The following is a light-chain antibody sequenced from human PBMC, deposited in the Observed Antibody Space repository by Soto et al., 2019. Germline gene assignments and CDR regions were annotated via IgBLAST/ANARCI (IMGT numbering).Light chain of an antibody. V-gene: IGKV1-5*01. CDR1: QSIGSW. J-gene: IGKJ1*01. Sequence: DIQMTQSPSTLSASVGDRVTITCRASQSIGSWLAWYHQKPGKAPKLLIYDACSLESGVPSRFSGSGSGTEFTLTISSLQPDDFATYYCQQYNSYSTFGQGTKVEIK. CDR2: DAC. CDR3: QQYNSYST.